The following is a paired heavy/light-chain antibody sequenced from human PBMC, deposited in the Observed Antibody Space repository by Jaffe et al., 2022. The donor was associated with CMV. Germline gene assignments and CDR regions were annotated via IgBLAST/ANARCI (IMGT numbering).Light chain of an antibody. CDR1: SSNIGDYNF. CDR2: DVS. V-gene: IGLV2-11*01. Sequence: QSALTQPRSVSGSPGQSVTISCTGTSSNIGDYNFISWHQHHPGKAPKLIVFDVSKRPSGVPDRFSGSKSGNTASLTISGLQAEDEADYYCCSYAGPYTLVVFGGGTKLTVL. CDR3: CSYAGPYTLVV. J-gene: IGLJ2*01.
Heavy chain of an antibody. Sequence: QVQLVQSGAEVKKPGASVKVFCKASGDTFTHSYIHWVRQVPGQGLQWLGIISPSGETSTYAQNFQGRVSITRDTSTSTVYMELNSLRSEDTAVYHCARDYDTRMVTPTDWGQGTLVTVSA. CDR2: ISPSGETS. J-gene: IGHJ4*02. CDR3: ARDYDTRMVTPTD. V-gene: IGHV1-46*01. CDR1: GDTFTHSY. D-gene: IGHD3-9*01.